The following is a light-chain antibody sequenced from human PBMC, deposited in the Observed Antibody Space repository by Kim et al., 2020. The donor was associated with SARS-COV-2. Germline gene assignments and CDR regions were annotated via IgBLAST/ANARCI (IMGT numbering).Light chain of an antibody. J-gene: IGLJ3*02. Sequence: ALGQTVRIKCQGDSLRSYYASWYQQKPGQAPVLVIYGKNNRPSGSPDRFSGSSSGNTASLTITGAQAEDEADYYCNSRDSSGNHWVFGGGTQLTVL. CDR2: GKN. CDR1: SLRSYY. CDR3: NSRDSSGNHWV. V-gene: IGLV3-19*01.